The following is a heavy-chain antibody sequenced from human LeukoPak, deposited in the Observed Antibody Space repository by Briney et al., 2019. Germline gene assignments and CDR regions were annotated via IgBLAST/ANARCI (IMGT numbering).Heavy chain of an antibody. CDR3: GRGRTVDTAMALDF. J-gene: IGHJ4*02. CDR2: IRSTIYGGTT. Sequence: GGSLRLSCTASGFTLDHYDIHWFRQAPGKGLEWVSFIRSTIYGGTTEYAASVRGRFSVSRDDSKSIAYLQMNSLKTEDTAVFYCGRGRTVDTAMALDFWGQGTLVTVSS. D-gene: IGHD5-18*01. V-gene: IGHV3-49*03. CDR1: GFTLDHYD.